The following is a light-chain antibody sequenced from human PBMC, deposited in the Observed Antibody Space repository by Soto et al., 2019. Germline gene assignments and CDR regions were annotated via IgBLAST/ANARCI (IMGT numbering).Light chain of an antibody. CDR3: SSYTSRSTVV. V-gene: IGLV2-14*01. J-gene: IGLJ2*01. Sequence: QSALTQPASVSGSPGQSITISCTGTSSDVGGYNYVSWYQQHPGKAPKLMIYDVSNRPSGVSNRFSGSKSGNTASLTISGLQAEDEADYYCSSYTSRSTVVFAGGTKLTVL. CDR1: SSDVGGYNY. CDR2: DVS.